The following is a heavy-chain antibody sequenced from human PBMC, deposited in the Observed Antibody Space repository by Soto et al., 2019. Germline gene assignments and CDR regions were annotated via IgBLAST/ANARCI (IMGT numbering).Heavy chain of an antibody. CDR1: GFTFSSYA. CDR3: AKDLLKPITIFGVPYGMDV. D-gene: IGHD3-3*01. J-gene: IGHJ6*02. Sequence: GGSLRLSCAASGFTFSSYAMSWVRQAPGKGLEWVSAISGSGGSTYYADSVKGRFTISRDNSKNTLYLQMNSLRAEDTAVYYCAKDLLKPITIFGVPYGMDVWGQGTTVTVSS. V-gene: IGHV3-23*01. CDR2: ISGSGGST.